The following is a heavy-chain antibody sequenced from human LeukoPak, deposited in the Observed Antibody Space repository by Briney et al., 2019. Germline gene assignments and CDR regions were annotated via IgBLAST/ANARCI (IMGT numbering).Heavy chain of an antibody. CDR2: INSDGSST. CDR1: GFTFSSYW. D-gene: IGHD1-1*01. J-gene: IGHJ3*02. V-gene: IGHV3-74*01. Sequence: GGSLRLSCAASGFTFSSYWMHWVRQAPGKGLVWVSRINSDGSSTNYADSVKGRFTISRDNAKNSLYLQMNSLRAEDTALYHCARDLRIGLGTTGTSGAFDIWGQGTMVTVSS. CDR3: ARDLRIGLGTTGTSGAFDI.